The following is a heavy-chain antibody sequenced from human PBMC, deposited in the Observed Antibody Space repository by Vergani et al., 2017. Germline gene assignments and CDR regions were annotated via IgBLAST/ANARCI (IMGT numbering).Heavy chain of an antibody. J-gene: IGHJ4*02. CDR3: ARLYCTNGVCSPVFGY. Sequence: QVQLVQSGAEVKKPGASVKVPCKASGYTFTSYDINWVRQATGQGLEWMGWMNPNSGNTGYAQKFQGRVTMTRNTSISTAYMELSSLRSEDTAVYYCARLYCTNGVCSPVFGYWGQGTLVTVSS. CDR1: GYTFTSYD. CDR2: MNPNSGNT. D-gene: IGHD2-8*01. V-gene: IGHV1-8*01.